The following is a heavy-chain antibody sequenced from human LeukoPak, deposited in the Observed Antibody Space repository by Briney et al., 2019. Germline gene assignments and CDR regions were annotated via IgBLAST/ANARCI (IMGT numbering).Heavy chain of an antibody. CDR1: GFTLSSYL. Sequence: PGGSLRLSCAASGFTLSSYLMSWVRQAPGKGLEGVANIKQDGSEKYYVDSVQGRFTISRDNAKNSLYLQMNSLRAEDTAVYCCARRRYSGSSQHCDYWGQGTLVTVSS. J-gene: IGHJ4*02. D-gene: IGHD1-26*01. V-gene: IGHV3-7*01. CDR2: IKQDGSEK. CDR3: ARRRYSGSSQHCDY.